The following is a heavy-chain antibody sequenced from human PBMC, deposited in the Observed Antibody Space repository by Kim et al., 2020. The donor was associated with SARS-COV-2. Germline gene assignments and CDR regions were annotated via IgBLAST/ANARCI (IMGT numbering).Heavy chain of an antibody. J-gene: IGHJ4*02. CDR3: ARHSRSPIAAALTPSFDY. D-gene: IGHD6-13*01. Sequence: KSRVTISVDTSKNQITLKLSSVTAADTAVYYCARHSRSPIAAALTPSFDYWGQGTLVTVSS. V-gene: IGHV4-39*01.